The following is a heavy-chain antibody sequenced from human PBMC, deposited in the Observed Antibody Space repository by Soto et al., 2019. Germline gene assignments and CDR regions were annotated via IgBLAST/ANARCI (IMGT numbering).Heavy chain of an antibody. Sequence: GGSLRLSCAASGFTFSSYWMNWVRQAPGKGLEWVAKIKQDGSEKYYVDSVKGRFTISRDNAKNSLYLQMNSLRAEDTAVYYCARSPSIVVVVAATGGWFDPWGQGTLVTVSS. CDR1: GFTFSSYW. J-gene: IGHJ5*02. D-gene: IGHD2-15*01. V-gene: IGHV3-7*01. CDR2: IKQDGSEK. CDR3: ARSPSIVVVVAATGGWFDP.